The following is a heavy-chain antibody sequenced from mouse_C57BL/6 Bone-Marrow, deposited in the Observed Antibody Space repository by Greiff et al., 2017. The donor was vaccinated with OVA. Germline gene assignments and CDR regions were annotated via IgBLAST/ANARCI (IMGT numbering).Heavy chain of an antibody. J-gene: IGHJ1*03. V-gene: IGHV14-4*01. CDR2: IDPENGDT. CDR1: GFNIKDDY. D-gene: IGHD1-1*01. CDR3: TLYYYGSSYPWYFDV. Sequence: EVQLQQSGAELVRPGASVKLSCTASGFNIKDDYMHWVKQRPEQGLEWIGWIDPENGDTEYASQFQGKATITADTSSNTAYLQLSSLTSEDTAVYYCTLYYYGSSYPWYFDVWGTGTTVTVSS.